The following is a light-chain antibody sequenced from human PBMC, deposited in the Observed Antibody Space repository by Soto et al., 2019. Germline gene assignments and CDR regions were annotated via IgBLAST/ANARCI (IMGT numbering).Light chain of an antibody. CDR1: HRVGSY. Sequence: EIVMKQSPAPLSVSPGERATLFCRASHRVGSYLAWYQQKPGQPPRLLVYGASTRATGIPARFSGSGAGTDFTLTITSLQSEDFGVYFCQQYKDWPTTFGQGTKVDIK. CDR2: GAS. V-gene: IGKV3-15*01. J-gene: IGKJ1*01. CDR3: QQYKDWPTT.